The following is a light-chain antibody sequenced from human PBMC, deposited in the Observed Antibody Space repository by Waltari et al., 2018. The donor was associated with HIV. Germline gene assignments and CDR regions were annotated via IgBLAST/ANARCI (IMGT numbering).Light chain of an antibody. CDR2: DVS. V-gene: IGLV2-14*03. J-gene: IGLJ3*02. CDR1: SSAVGGYNY. Sequence: QSALTQPASVSGSPGQSITISCTGTSSAVGGYNYVSWYQRHPGKAPKLIIYDVSNRPSGVSNRFAGSKAGNRASLTSSGLQAEDEADYYCSSYTSSSTRVFGGGTTVTVL. CDR3: SSYTSSSTRV.